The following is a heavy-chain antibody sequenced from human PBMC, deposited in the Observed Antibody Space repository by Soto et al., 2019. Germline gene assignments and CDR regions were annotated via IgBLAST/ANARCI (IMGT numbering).Heavy chain of an antibody. CDR3: ASGLRGGIYYDILSGYLNWFDP. Sequence: EVQLLESGGGLVQPGGSLRLSCAASGFTFSSYAMSWVRQAPGKGLEWVSAISGSGGSTYYADSVKGRFTISRDNSKNTLYLQMNSLRAEDTAVYYCASGLRGGIYYDILSGYLNWFDPWGQGTLVTVSS. CDR1: GFTFSSYA. D-gene: IGHD3-9*01. V-gene: IGHV3-23*01. CDR2: ISGSGGST. J-gene: IGHJ5*02.